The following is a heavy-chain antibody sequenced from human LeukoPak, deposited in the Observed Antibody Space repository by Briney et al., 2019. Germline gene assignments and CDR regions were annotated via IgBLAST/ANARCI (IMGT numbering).Heavy chain of an antibody. CDR3: ARASTRGDWFDP. D-gene: IGHD2-2*01. CDR2: IYYSGST. V-gene: IGHV4-59*01. Sequence: SETLSLTCTVSGGSISSYYWSWIRQPPGKGLEWIGYIYYSGSTNYNPSLKSRVTISVGTSKNQFSLKLSSVTAADTAVYYCARASTRGDWFDPWGQGTLVTASS. CDR1: GGSISSYY. J-gene: IGHJ5*02.